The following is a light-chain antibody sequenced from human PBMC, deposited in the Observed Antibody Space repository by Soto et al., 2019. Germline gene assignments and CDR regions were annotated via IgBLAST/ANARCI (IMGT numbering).Light chain of an antibody. Sequence: EIVLTQSPGTLSLSPRERATLSCRASQSVSSSYLAWYQQKPGQAPRLLIYGASSRATGIPDRFSGSGSGTDFTLTISRLEPEDCAVYYCQQYGSSPLFTFGPGTKVDIK. CDR1: QSVSSSY. V-gene: IGKV3-20*01. CDR3: QQYGSSPLFT. J-gene: IGKJ3*01. CDR2: GAS.